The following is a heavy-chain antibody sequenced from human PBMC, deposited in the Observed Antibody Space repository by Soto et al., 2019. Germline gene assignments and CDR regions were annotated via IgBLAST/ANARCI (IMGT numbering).Heavy chain of an antibody. CDR2: ISSNGGST. Sequence: ESGEGLVQSGGSLRLSCAASGFTFSSYAMHWVRQAPGKGLEYVSAISSNGGSTYYVDSVKGRFTISRDNSKNTLYLQMGSLRAEDMAVYYCARGPYYDPIHYFDYWGQGALVTVSS. CDR3: ARGPYYDPIHYFDY. D-gene: IGHD3-3*01. J-gene: IGHJ4*02. V-gene: IGHV3-64*02. CDR1: GFTFSSYA.